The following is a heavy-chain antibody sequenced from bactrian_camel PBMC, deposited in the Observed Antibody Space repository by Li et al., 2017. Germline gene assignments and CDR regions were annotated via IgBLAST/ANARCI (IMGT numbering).Heavy chain of an antibody. V-gene: IGHV3S42*01. CDR1: GGTITGYH. CDR2: IYAGALGT. Sequence: QLVESGGGSVHAGGSLSLSCEISGGTITGYHMAWFRQVPGKEREGLVSIYAGALGTSYADSVKGRFTISRDNAENTLYMQMNSLKIEDTAVYYCAIGTGGLRGGQGTQVTVS. D-gene: IGHD5*01. J-gene: IGHJ4*01. CDR3: AIGTGGLR.